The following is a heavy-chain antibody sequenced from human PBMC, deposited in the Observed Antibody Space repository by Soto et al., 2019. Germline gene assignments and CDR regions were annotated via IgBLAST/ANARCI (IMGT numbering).Heavy chain of an antibody. V-gene: IGHV3-33*01. CDR1: GFTFSSYG. J-gene: IGHJ4*02. D-gene: IGHD3-22*01. Sequence: GGSLRLSCAASGFTFSSYGMHWVRQAPGKGLEWVAVIWYDGSNKYYADSVKGRFTISRDNSKNTLYLQMNSLRAEDTAVYYCARDPKRITMIVVVTTPDYWGQGTLVTVYS. CDR2: IWYDGSNK. CDR3: ARDPKRITMIVVVTTPDY.